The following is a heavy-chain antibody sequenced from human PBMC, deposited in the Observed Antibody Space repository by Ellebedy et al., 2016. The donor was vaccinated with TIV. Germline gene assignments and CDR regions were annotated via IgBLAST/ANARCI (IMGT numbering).Heavy chain of an antibody. V-gene: IGHV4-39*01. CDR1: RVSITDPTYY. CDR3: ARHLRYSDWRILDL. D-gene: IGHD3-9*01. Sequence: MPGGSLRLSCTVSRVSITDPTYYWAWLRQPPGKGLDWLGTIFHSGTTYKSPALSSRGSMPVDTSRNQFSLDLKSVTAADTAVYYCARHLRYSDWRILDLWGPGILVAVSS. CDR2: IFHSGTT. J-gene: IGHJ5*02.